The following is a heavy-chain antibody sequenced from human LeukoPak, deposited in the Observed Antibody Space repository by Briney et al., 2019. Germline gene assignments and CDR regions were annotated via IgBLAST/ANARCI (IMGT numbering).Heavy chain of an antibody. J-gene: IGHJ3*02. CDR3: AKVTIAPGAFDI. Sequence: PGGTLRLSCAASGFTFSSYGMSWVRQAPGKGLEWVSAISGSGGSTYYADSVKGRFTISRDNSKNTLYLQMNSLRAEDTAVYYCAKVTIAPGAFDIWGQGTMVTVSS. V-gene: IGHV3-23*01. CDR1: GFTFSSYG. CDR2: ISGSGGST. D-gene: IGHD3-10*01.